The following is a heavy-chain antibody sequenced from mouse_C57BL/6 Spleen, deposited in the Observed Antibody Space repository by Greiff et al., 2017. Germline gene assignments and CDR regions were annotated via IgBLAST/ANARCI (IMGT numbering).Heavy chain of an antibody. Sequence: QVQLQQSGAELVRPGTSVKMSCKASGYTFTNYWIGWAKQRPGHGLEWIGDIYPGGGYTNYNEKFKGKATLTADKSSSPAYMQFSSLTSEDSAIYYCARMGRGGFDYWGQGTTLTVSS. CDR1: GYTFTNYW. CDR2: IYPGGGYT. D-gene: IGHD4-1*01. V-gene: IGHV1-63*01. CDR3: ARMGRGGFDY. J-gene: IGHJ2*01.